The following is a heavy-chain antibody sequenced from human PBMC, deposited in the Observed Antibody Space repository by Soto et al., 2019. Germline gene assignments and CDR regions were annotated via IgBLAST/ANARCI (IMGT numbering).Heavy chain of an antibody. J-gene: IGHJ4*02. CDR3: SRSANYYDSSCLDY. V-gene: IGHV4-31*03. D-gene: IGHD3-22*01. CDR1: GGSISSGGYY. Sequence: QVQLQESGPGLVKPSQTLSLTCTVSGGSISSGGYYWSWIRQHPGKGLEWIGYIYYSGSTYYNPSLKSRVTISVDTSKNRFSLKLSSVTAADTAVYYCSRSANYYDSSCLDYWGQGTLVTVSS. CDR2: IYYSGST.